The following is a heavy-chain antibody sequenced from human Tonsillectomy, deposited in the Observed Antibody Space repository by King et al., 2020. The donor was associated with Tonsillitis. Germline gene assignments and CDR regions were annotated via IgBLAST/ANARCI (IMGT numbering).Heavy chain of an antibody. CDR2: INPNMGGT. D-gene: IGHD3-22*01. CDR1: AYTFTDHY. V-gene: IGHV1-2*02. J-gene: IGHJ4*02. Sequence: VQLVQSGAEVKKPGASVRVSCKASAYTFTDHYIHWVRQDPGQGLECMGWINPNMGGTRFAQRFQGRGTMTSDTSISTAYMELNRLRSDDTAMYYCARDLHYDSSGYFGYWGQGTLVTVSS. CDR3: ARDLHYDSSGYFGY.